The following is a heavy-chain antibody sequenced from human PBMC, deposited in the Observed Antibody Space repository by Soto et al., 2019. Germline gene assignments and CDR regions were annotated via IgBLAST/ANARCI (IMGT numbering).Heavy chain of an antibody. CDR3: ARGAVVGIGCFDL. D-gene: IGHD6-19*01. J-gene: IGHJ2*01. CDR1: GFTFSSHS. V-gene: IGHV3-21*01. CDR2: ITATSSFI. Sequence: EVQLVESGGGLVKPGGSLRLSCAASGFTFSSHSVNWVRQAPGKGLEWVSCITATSSFIYYADSVKGRFTISRDNAKHSLYLQMDSLRVEDMAVYYCARGAVVGIGCFDLWGRGTLVTVSS.